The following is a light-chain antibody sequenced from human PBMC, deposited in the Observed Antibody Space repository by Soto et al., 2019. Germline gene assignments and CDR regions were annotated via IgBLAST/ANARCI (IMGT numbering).Light chain of an antibody. CDR1: QNVDNTY. V-gene: IGKV3-20*01. CDR3: QQYVTSPPGYT. J-gene: IGKJ2*01. CDR2: ATS. Sequence: EIVLTQSPGTLSLSPGETASLSCRASQNVDNTYLAWYQQKPGLPPTLLIYATSTRAAGIPDRFSGSGSGTDFTLTIDRLELEDFAVYYCQQYVTSPPGYTFGQGTELRIK.